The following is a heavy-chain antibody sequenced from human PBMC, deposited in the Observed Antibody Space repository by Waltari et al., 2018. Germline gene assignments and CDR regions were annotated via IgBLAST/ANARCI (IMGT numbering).Heavy chain of an antibody. V-gene: IGHV3-30*18. CDR3: AKDLIVGATLGGALDY. J-gene: IGHJ4*02. Sequence: QVQLVESGGGVVQPGRSLRLSCAASGFTFSSYGMHWVRQAPGKGLEWVAVIWYDGSNKDYADSVKGRFTISRDNSKNTLYLQMNSLRAEDTAMYYCAKDLIVGATLGGALDYWGQGTLVTVSS. CDR2: IWYDGSNK. CDR1: GFTFSSYG. D-gene: IGHD1-26*01.